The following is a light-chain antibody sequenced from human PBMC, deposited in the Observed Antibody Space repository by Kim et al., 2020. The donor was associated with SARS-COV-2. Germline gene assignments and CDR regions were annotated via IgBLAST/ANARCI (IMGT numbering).Light chain of an antibody. V-gene: IGLV2-14*03. Sequence: GQSITLSCTGTSSDVGGYDYVSWYQQHPGKAPKLMIYDVTNRPSGVSNRFSGSKSGSTASLTISGLQAEDEADYFCSSYTSSSSPVFGTGTKVTVL. CDR2: DVT. CDR1: SSDVGGYDY. CDR3: SSYTSSSSPV. J-gene: IGLJ1*01.